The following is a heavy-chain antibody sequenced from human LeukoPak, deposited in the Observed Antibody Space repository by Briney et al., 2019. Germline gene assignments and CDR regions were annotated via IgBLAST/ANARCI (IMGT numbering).Heavy chain of an antibody. Sequence: GASVKVSCTASGYTFTGYYLHWVRQAPGQGLEWMGWINPNSGGTDYAQKFQDRVTLTRDTSISTAYMELSRLRSDDTALYYCAKAGIEQWLVHFDYWGQGTLVAVSS. D-gene: IGHD6-19*01. J-gene: IGHJ4*02. CDR1: GYTFTGYY. CDR2: INPNSGGT. V-gene: IGHV1-2*02. CDR3: AKAGIEQWLVHFDY.